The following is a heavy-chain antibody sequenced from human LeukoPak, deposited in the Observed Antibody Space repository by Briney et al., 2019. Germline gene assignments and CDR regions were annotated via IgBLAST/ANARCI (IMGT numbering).Heavy chain of an antibody. J-gene: IGHJ6*03. CDR2: IYYSGST. V-gene: IGHV4-39*01. Sequence: SETLSLTCTVPGGSISSSSYYWGWIRQPPGKGLEWIGSIYYSGSTYYNPSLKSRVTISVDTSKNQFSLKLSSVTAADTAVYHCALIGPFYYYYMDVWGKGTTVTVSS. CDR1: GGSISSSSYY. CDR3: ALIGPFYYYYMDV.